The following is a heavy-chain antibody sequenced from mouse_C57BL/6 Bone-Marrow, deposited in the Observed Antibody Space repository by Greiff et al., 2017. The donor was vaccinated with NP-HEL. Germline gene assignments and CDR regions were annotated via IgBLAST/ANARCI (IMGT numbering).Heavy chain of an antibody. CDR1: EYEFPSHD. CDR3: ARDDGYYGSYWYFDV. V-gene: IGHV5-2*01. J-gene: IGHJ1*03. Sequence: EVQVVESGGGLVQPGESLKLSCESNEYEFPSHDMSWVRKTPEKRLELVAAINSDGGSTYYPDTMERRFIISRDNTKKTLYLQMSSLRSEDTALYYCARDDGYYGSYWYFDVWGTGTTVTVSS. CDR2: INSDGGST. D-gene: IGHD2-3*01.